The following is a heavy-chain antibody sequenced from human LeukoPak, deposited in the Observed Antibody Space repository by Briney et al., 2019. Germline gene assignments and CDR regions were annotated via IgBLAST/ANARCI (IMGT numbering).Heavy chain of an antibody. D-gene: IGHD3-9*01. CDR1: GYTLTSYY. CDR2: INPSGGST. V-gene: IGHV1-46*01. Sequence: ASVKVSCKASGYTLTSYYMHWVRQAPGQGLEWMGIINPSGGSTSYAQKFQGRVTMTRDTSTSTVYMELSSLRSEDTAVYYCARDLGYYDILTGQLDYWGQGTLVTVSS. CDR3: ARDLGYYDILTGQLDY. J-gene: IGHJ4*02.